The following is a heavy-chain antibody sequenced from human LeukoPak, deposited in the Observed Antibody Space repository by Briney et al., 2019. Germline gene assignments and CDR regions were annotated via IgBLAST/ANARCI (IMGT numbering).Heavy chain of an antibody. J-gene: IGHJ4*02. CDR2: ISGSADIT. CDR3: ARAPEWLIFDY. Sequence: GGSLRLSCAASGFTFATYAMSWVRQPPGKGLEWVSSISGSADITYYADSVKGRFTISRDNSKNTLYLQMNSLRAEDTAVYYCARAPEWLIFDYWGQGTLVTVSS. V-gene: IGHV3-23*01. CDR1: GFTFATYA. D-gene: IGHD6-19*01.